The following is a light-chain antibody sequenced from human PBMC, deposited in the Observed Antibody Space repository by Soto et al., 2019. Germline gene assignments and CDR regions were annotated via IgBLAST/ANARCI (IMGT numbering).Light chain of an antibody. CDR3: QQSYRTLIT. Sequence: SSLSASVGDSVTITCRASQSISIYLNWYQQKPGKAPKLLISGASTLRSGVPSRFSGGGSGTDFTLTISSLQPEDFATYYCQQSYRTLITFGQGTRLEIK. V-gene: IGKV1-39*01. CDR1: QSISIY. J-gene: IGKJ5*01. CDR2: GAS.